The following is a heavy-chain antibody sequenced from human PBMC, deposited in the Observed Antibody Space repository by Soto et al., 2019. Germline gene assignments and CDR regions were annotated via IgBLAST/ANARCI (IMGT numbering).Heavy chain of an antibody. CDR1: GGSISSYY. V-gene: IGHV4-59*01. CDR2: IYYSGST. J-gene: IGHJ3*02. CDR3: ASGTGTTFDAFDI. D-gene: IGHD1-7*01. Sequence: SETLSLTCTVSGGSISSYYWSWIRQPPGKGLEWIGYIYYSGSTNYNPSLKSRVTISVDTSKNQFSLKLSSVTAADTAVYYCASGTGTTFDAFDIWVQGTMVTVSS.